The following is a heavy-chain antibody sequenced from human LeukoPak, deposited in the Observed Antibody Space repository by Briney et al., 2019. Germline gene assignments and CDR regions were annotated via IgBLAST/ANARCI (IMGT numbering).Heavy chain of an antibody. CDR1: GGSFSSYY. J-gene: IGHJ6*03. V-gene: IGHV4-39*07. CDR2: IYYSGST. CDR3: ARGKVRYYYYYYMDV. D-gene: IGHD3-22*01. Sequence: SETLSLTCAVYGGSFSSYYWGWIRQPPGKGLEWIGSIYYSGSTYYNPSLKSRVTISVDTSKNQFSLKLSSVTAADTAVYYCARGKVRYYYYYYMDVWGKGTTVTVSS.